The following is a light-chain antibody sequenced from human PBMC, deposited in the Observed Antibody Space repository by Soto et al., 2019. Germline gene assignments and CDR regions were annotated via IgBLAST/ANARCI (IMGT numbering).Light chain of an antibody. Sequence: ILLTPSPGTLSLSPGEIATLSCRASQSVSSSYLAWYQQKPGQAPRLLIYGASSRATGIPDRFSGSGSGTDFTLTISRLEPEDFAVYYCQQYGSSQAFGQGTKVDIK. V-gene: IGKV3-20*01. CDR1: QSVSSSY. CDR2: GAS. CDR3: QQYGSSQA. J-gene: IGKJ1*01.